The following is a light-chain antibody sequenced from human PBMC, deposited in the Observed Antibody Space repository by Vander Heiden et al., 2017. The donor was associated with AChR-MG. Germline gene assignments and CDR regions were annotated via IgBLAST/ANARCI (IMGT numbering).Light chain of an antibody. CDR2: KAS. CDR1: QSISSW. Sequence: DIQMTQSPSTLPASVGGSVAITCRASQSISSWLAWYQQKPGKAPKLLIYKASSLESGVPSRFSGSGSGTEFTLTISSLQPDDFATYYFQQYNTYWTFGQGTKVEIK. J-gene: IGKJ1*01. CDR3: QQYNTYWT. V-gene: IGKV1-5*03.